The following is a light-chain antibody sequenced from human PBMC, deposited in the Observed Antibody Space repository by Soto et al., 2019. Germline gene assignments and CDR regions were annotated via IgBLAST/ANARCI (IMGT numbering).Light chain of an antibody. V-gene: IGLV2-14*01. CDR2: DVS. CDR1: SSDVGGYNY. J-gene: IGLJ1*01. Sequence: QSVLTQPASVSGSPGQSITISCTGTSSDVGGYNYVSWYQQHPGKAPKLMSYDVSNRPSGVSNRFSGSKSGNTASLTISGLQAEDEADYYCSSYTSSSTLYGFGTGTKVTVL. CDR3: SSYTSSSTLYG.